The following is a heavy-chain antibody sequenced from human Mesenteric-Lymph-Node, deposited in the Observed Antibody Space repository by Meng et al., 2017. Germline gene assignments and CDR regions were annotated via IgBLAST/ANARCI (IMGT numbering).Heavy chain of an antibody. J-gene: IGHJ1*01. CDR3: LRGSGGSV. Sequence: QVQLQESGPGLVKPSQTLSLTCTVSGGSISSGDYYWSWIRQPPGKGLEWIGEIPHRGSSAYNPSLKSRVSMSIDKSKNQFSLKLTSVTAADMAVYHCLRGSGGSVWGQGTLVTVSS. D-gene: IGHD3-10*01. V-gene: IGHV4-30-4*01. CDR2: IPHRGSS. CDR1: GGSISSGDYY.